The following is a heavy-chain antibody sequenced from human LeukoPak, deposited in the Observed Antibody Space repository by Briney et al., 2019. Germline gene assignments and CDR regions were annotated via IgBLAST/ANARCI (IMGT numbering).Heavy chain of an antibody. CDR3: ARDQSALTSYRIAARGGAFDP. J-gene: IGHJ5*02. D-gene: IGHD6-6*01. Sequence: ASVKVSCKASGYTFTSYDINWVRQATGQGLEWMGWMNPNSGNTGYAQKFQGRVTMTRNTSISTAYMELSSLRSEDTAVYYCARDQSALTSYRIAARGGAFDPWGQGTLVTVSS. CDR2: MNPNSGNT. V-gene: IGHV1-8*01. CDR1: GYTFTSYD.